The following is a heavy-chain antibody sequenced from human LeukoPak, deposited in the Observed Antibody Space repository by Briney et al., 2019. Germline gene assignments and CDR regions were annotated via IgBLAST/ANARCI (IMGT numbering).Heavy chain of an antibody. D-gene: IGHD6-19*01. J-gene: IGHJ4*02. CDR3: IVLAVAGTFGFDS. Sequence: GGSLRLSCAASGFTFSSYWMSWVRQAPGKGLEWVANIKHDGSDKYYVDSVKGRFTTSRDNAKNSLYLQMNSLRAEDTAVYYCIVLAVAGTFGFDSWGQGTLVTVSS. CDR1: GFTFSSYW. CDR2: IKHDGSDK. V-gene: IGHV3-7*01.